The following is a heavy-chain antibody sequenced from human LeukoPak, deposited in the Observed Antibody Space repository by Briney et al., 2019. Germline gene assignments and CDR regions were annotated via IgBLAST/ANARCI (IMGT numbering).Heavy chain of an antibody. Sequence: GASVKVSCKASGYTFTGYYMHWVRQAPGQGLEWMGWINPNSGGTNYAQKFQGRVTMTRDTSISTAYMELSRLRALGPAVYYCARDGSGSYYWNWFDPWGQGTLVTVSS. J-gene: IGHJ5*02. CDR1: GYTFTGYY. V-gene: IGHV1-2*02. CDR3: ARDGSGSYYWNWFDP. CDR2: INPNSGGT. D-gene: IGHD3-10*01.